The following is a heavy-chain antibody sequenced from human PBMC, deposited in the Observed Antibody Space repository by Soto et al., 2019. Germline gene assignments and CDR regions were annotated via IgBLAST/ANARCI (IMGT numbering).Heavy chain of an antibody. D-gene: IGHD5-12*01. J-gene: IGHJ5*02. CDR1: AYTFTSYY. V-gene: IGHV1-46*03. CDR3: ARAHRGYDDRWFDP. Sequence: ASVKVSCMPSAYTFTSYYMHWLRQAPGQGLEWMGILNPSGGSKNYAQKFQGRVTMTRDTSTSTVDVELSSLRSEDKAVYYCARAHRGYDDRWFDPWGQGTLVTVSS. CDR2: LNPSGGSK.